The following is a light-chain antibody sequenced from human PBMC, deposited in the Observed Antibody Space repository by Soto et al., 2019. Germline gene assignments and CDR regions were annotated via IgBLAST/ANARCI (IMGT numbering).Light chain of an antibody. CDR1: QSIGRY. J-gene: IGKJ4*01. V-gene: IGKV1-39*01. CDR3: QQSYSTPG. CDR2: GAS. Sequence: DIQMTQSPSSLSASVGDRVTISCRASQSIGRYLNWYQQKPGKAPKFLIYGASSLQTGVPSRFSASGSGTDFTLTISSLQPEDFATYYCQQSYSTPGFGGGTKVEIK.